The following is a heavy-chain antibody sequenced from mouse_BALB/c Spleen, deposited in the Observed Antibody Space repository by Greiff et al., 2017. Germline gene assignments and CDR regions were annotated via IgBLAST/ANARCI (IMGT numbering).Heavy chain of an antibody. J-gene: IGHJ4*01. V-gene: IGHV1-9*01. CDR1: GYTFSSYW. Sequence: VHLVESGAELMKPGASVKISCKATGYTFSSYWIEWVKQRPGHGLEWIGEILPGSGSTNYNEKFKGKATFTADTSSNTAYMQLSSLTSEDSAVYYCARRGTVYAMDYWGQGTSDTVAS. D-gene: IGHD1-1*01. CDR2: ILPGSGST. CDR3: ARRGTVYAMDY.